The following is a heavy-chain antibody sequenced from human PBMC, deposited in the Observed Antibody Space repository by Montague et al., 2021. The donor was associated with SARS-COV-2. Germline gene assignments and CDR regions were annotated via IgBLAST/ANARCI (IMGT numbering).Heavy chain of an antibody. CDR1: GASVGSSD. D-gene: IGHD2-8*01. CDR2: IYYSGIT. Sequence: SETLSLTCTVSGASVGSSDWGWIRQPPGKGLEWIGSIYYSGITHYDPSLKSRATLSVDTSKNQFSLRLRSVTAADTAVYYWARFPLGVRSSAFDIWGQGTMVPVPS. J-gene: IGHJ3*02. V-gene: IGHV4-39*01. CDR3: ARFPLGVRSSAFDI.